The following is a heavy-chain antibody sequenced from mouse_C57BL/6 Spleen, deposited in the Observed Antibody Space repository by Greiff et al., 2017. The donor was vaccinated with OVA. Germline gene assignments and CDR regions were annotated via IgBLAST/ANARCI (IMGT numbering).Heavy chain of an antibody. CDR3: TKRYGSSYGYFDV. Sequence: VQLQQSGAELARPGASVKMSCKASGYTFTSYTMHWVNQRPGQGLEWIGYINPSSGYTKYNQKFKDKATLTADKSSSTAYMQLSRLTYEDSAVYYCTKRYGSSYGYFDVWGTGTTVTVSS. CDR2: INPSSGYT. V-gene: IGHV1-4*01. CDR1: GYTFTSYT. D-gene: IGHD1-1*01. J-gene: IGHJ1*03.